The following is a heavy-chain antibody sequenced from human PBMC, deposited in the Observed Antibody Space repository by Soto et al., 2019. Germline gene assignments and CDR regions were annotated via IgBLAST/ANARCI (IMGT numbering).Heavy chain of an antibody. CDR3: ARVHGQWLQGSYFDY. CDR1: GGTFSSYA. D-gene: IGHD6-19*01. V-gene: IGHV1-69*06. Sequence: GASVKVSCKASGGTFSSYAISWVRQAPGQGLEWMGGIIPIFGTANYAQKFQGRVTITADKSTSTAYMELSSLRSEDTAVYYCARVHGQWLQGSYFDYWGQGTLVTVSS. J-gene: IGHJ4*02. CDR2: IIPIFGTA.